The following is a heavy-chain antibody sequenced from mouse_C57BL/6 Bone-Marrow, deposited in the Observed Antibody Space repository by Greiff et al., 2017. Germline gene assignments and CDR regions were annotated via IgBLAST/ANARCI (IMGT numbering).Heavy chain of an antibody. D-gene: IGHD2-4*01. J-gene: IGHJ4*01. CDR2: ISDGGSYT. V-gene: IGHV5-9-3*01. CDR1: GFTFSSYA. CDR3: ARRSYDYDGYYAMDY. Sequence: EVQLVESGGGLVKPGGSLKLSCAASGFTFSSYAMSWVRQTPEKRLEWVATISDGGSYTYYPDTMERRFIISRDNTKKTLYLQMSSLRSEDTALYYCARRSYDYDGYYAMDYWGQGTSVTVSS.